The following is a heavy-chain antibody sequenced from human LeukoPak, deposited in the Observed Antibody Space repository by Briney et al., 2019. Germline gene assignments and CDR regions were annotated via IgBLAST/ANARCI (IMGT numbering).Heavy chain of an antibody. CDR1: GYSFTNYW. V-gene: IGHV5-51*01. CDR3: ARRYDSSGYYYSPFDY. D-gene: IGHD3-22*01. CDR2: IYPGDSDT. J-gene: IGHJ4*02. Sequence: GESLKISCKGSGYSFTNYWIGWVRQMPGKGLEWMGIIYPGDSDTRYSPSFQGQVTISADKSISTAYLQWSSLKASDTAMYYCARRYDSSGYYYSPFDYWGQGTLVTVSS.